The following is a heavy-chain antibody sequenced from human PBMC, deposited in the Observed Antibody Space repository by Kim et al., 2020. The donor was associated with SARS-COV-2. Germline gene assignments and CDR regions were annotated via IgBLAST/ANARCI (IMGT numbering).Heavy chain of an antibody. V-gene: IGHV3-48*03. J-gene: IGHJ4*02. D-gene: IGHD3-9*01. CDR3: ASFLTNLDWLFQTDTSFYY. CDR1: GFTFSSYE. CDR2: IRSSGSTI. Sequence: GGSLRLPCAASGFTFSSYEMNWVRQAPGKGLEWVSYIRSSGSTIYYADSVKGRFTVSRDNAKNSQYLQMNSLSAEDTAVYYCASFLTNLDWLFQTDTSFYYWGQGTLVPVSS.